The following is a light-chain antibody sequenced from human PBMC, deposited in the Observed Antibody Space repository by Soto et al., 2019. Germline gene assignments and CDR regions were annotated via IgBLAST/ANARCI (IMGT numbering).Light chain of an antibody. CDR1: SSDVGLYDY. CDR3: SSYTSDSYYV. CDR2: AVS. Sequence: QSGSVSGSPGQAITISCTGTSSDVGLYDYVSWYQQHPGKAPQLMIYAVSNRPSGVSNRFSASKSGNTASLFISGLQAEEEADYYCSSYTSDSYYVFGSGTKVTVL. V-gene: IGLV2-14*01. J-gene: IGLJ1*01.